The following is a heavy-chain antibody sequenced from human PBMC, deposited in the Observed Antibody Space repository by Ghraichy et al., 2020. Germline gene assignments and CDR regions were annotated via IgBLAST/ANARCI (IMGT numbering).Heavy chain of an antibody. D-gene: IGHD1-1*01. V-gene: IGHV1-69*13. Sequence: SVKVSCKASGGTFSSYAISWVRQAPGHGLEWMGGIIPIFGTANYAQKFQGRVTITADESTSTAYMELSSLRSEDTAVYYCARDSFDTQLYYYYGMDVWGQGTTVTVSS. CDR2: IIPIFGTA. CDR3: ARDSFDTQLYYYYGMDV. J-gene: IGHJ6*02. CDR1: GGTFSSYA.